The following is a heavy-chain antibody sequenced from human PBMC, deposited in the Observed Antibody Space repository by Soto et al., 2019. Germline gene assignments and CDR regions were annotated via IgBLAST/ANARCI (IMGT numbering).Heavy chain of an antibody. Sequence: GASVKGSWTASGYTSASCYMHWVRLAPGQELEWMGIINPSGGSTSYAQKFQGRVTMTRDTSTSTVYMELSSLRSEDTAAYYCATSAPAASNYYYYGMDVWAQGTTVAVSS. CDR2: INPSGGST. J-gene: IGHJ6*02. CDR1: GYTSASCY. CDR3: ATSAPAASNYYYYGMDV. V-gene: IGHV1-46*01. D-gene: IGHD2-2*01.